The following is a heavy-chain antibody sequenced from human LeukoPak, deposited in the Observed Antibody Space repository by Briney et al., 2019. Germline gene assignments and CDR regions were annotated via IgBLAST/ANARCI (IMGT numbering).Heavy chain of an antibody. CDR3: AKPPNYDSDAPQVDY. J-gene: IGHJ4*02. CDR1: GFTFRSHA. CDR2: IYENGGTT. D-gene: IGHD3-22*01. V-gene: IGHV3-23*01. Sequence: GGSLRLSCVGSGFTFRSHAMSWVRQAPEKGLEFVSGIYENGGTTYYADSVKGRFSISRDNSKNTLYLQMDSLRAEDTAVYYCAKPPNYDSDAPQVDYWGQGTLVTVSS.